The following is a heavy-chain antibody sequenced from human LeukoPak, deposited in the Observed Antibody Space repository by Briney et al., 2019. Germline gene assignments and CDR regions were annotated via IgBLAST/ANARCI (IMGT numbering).Heavy chain of an antibody. Sequence: SETLSLTCTVSGGSISTDYWSWIRQPPGKGLDWIGYVSFGGGTNYNPSLKSRVITSADTSKNQFSLNLTSVTAADTAVYYCARVGYSYGYYYYYYMDVWGKGTTVTVSS. CDR1: GGSISTDY. D-gene: IGHD5-18*01. J-gene: IGHJ6*03. CDR2: VSFGGGT. V-gene: IGHV4-59*01. CDR3: ARVGYSYGYYYYYYMDV.